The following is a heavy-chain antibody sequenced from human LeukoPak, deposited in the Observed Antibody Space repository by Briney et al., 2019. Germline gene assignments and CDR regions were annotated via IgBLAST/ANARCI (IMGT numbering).Heavy chain of an antibody. Sequence: SVKVSCKASGGTFSSYAISWVRQAPGQGLEWMGGIIPIFGTANYAQKFQGRVTITADESTSTAYMELSSLRSEDTAVYYCARGYCSGGSCRLPYGMDVWGQGTTVTVSS. J-gene: IGHJ6*02. CDR1: GGTFSSYA. CDR3: ARGYCSGGSCRLPYGMDV. CDR2: IIPIFGTA. V-gene: IGHV1-69*13. D-gene: IGHD2-15*01.